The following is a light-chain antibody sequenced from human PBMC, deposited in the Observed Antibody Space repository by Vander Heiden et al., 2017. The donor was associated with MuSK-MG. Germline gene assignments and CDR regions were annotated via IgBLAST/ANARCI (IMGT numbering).Light chain of an antibody. CDR1: KLGDKY. J-gene: IGLJ2*01. CDR3: QAWDSRTVV. V-gene: IGLV3-1*01. CDR2: QDS. Sequence: SHELTHPPSVPVSPGQTASITCSGDKLGDKYACWYQQKPGQSPVLVIYQDSKRPSGIPERFSGSNSGNTATLTISGTQAMDEADYYCQAWDSRTVVFGGGTKL.